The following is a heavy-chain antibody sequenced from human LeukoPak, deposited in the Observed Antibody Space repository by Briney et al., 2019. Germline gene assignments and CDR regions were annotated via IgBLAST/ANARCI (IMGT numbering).Heavy chain of an antibody. D-gene: IGHD3-10*01. CDR1: GYTFTGYY. Sequence: GAVKVSCMASGYTFTGYYLHWVRQAPGQGVEWMGWINTNSCGTNYAQKLQGRVTMTRDTSISTAYMELRRLRSDDTAVYYCARDRRCLYGSGSYYECDYWGQGTLVTV. V-gene: IGHV1-2*02. J-gene: IGHJ4*02. CDR3: ARDRRCLYGSGSYYECDY. CDR2: INTNSCGT.